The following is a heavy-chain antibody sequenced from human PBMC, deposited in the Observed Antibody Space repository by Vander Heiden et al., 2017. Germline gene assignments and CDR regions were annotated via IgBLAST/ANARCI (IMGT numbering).Heavy chain of an antibody. CDR1: GFMFSNYG. CDR2: ISYRGGTT. Sequence: EVQLLESGGGLVQPGGSLTLSCAASGFMFSNYGMSWVRQAPGKGLEWVSSISYRGGTTYDTDSVKGRFTISRDNSKNTLYLQMNSLRAEDTAVYYCTKELWISHGSPYPWDDGSQGTLVNVAS. V-gene: IGHV3-23*01. D-gene: IGHD2-15*01. CDR3: TKELWISHGSPYPWDD. J-gene: IGHJ4*02.